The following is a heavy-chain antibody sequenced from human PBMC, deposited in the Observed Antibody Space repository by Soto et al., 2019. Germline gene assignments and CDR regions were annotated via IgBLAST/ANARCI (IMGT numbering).Heavy chain of an antibody. CDR1: GGSISSYY. CDR3: AREGSGSYFGLAGYYYYGMDV. V-gene: IGHV4-59*01. Sequence: PSETLSLTCTVSGGSISSYYWSWIRQPPGKGLEWIGYIYYSGSTNYNPSLKSRVTISVDTSKNQFSLKLSSVTAADTAVYYCAREGSGSYFGLAGYYYYGMDVWGQGTTVTVSS. D-gene: IGHD1-26*01. CDR2: IYYSGST. J-gene: IGHJ6*02.